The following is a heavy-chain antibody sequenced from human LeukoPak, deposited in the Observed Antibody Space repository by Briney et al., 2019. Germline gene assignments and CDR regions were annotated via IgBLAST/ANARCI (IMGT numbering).Heavy chain of an antibody. CDR2: ISSSSSYK. CDR3: ASLRGYCSGGTCYSGYYYSALDV. V-gene: IGHV3-21*01. Sequence: GGSLRLSCAASGFTFSSYGMHWVRQAPGKGLEWVSSISSSSSYKYYADSVRGRFTISRDNAKNSLHLQMNILRAEDTAVYYCASLRGYCSGGTCYSGYYYSALDVWGQGTTVTVSS. D-gene: IGHD2-15*01. CDR1: GFTFSSYG. J-gene: IGHJ6*02.